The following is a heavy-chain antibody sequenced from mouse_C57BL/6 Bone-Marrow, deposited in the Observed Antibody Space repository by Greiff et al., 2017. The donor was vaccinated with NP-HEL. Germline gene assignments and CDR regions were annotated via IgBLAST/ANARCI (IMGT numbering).Heavy chain of an antibody. CDR2: IDPENGDT. Sequence: EVQLQQSGAELVRPGASVKLSCTASGFNIKDDYMHWVKQRPEQGLEWIGWIDPENGDTEYASKFQGKATITADTSSNTAYLQLSSLTSEDTAVYYCTVTGTSRSWGQGTTLTVSS. V-gene: IGHV14-4*01. CDR3: TVTGTSRS. CDR1: GFNIKDDY. J-gene: IGHJ2*01. D-gene: IGHD4-1*01.